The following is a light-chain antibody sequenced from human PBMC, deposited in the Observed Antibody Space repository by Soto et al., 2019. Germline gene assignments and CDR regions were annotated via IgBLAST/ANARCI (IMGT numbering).Light chain of an antibody. V-gene: IGKV1-39*01. Sequence: DIQMTQSPSSLSASVGDTVTITCRASQKISTYVNWYQQKLGKAPKLLISVSSNLHSGVPSRFSGSGSGTDFSLTITSLQREDFATYYCQQTYSTPLIFGGGTKVEIK. CDR3: QQTYSTPLI. CDR2: VSS. CDR1: QKISTY. J-gene: IGKJ4*01.